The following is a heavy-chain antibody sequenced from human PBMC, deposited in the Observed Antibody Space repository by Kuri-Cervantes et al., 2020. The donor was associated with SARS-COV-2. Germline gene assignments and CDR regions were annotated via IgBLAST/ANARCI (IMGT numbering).Heavy chain of an antibody. CDR3: ARGVDYDFWSGYIY. D-gene: IGHD3-3*01. J-gene: IGHJ4*02. V-gene: IGHV4-61*01. Sequence: GSLRLSCTVSGGSVSSGSYYWSWIRQPPGKGLEWIGYIYYSGSTNYNPSLKSRVTISVDTSKNQFSLKLSSVTAADTAVYYCARGVDYDFWSGYIYWGQGTLVTVSS. CDR2: IYYSGST. CDR1: GGSVSSGSYY.